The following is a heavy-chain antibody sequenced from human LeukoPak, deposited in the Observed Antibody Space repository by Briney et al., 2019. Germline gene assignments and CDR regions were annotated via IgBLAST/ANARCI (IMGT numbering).Heavy chain of an antibody. D-gene: IGHD2-8*01. CDR1: GDSISSSNCY. J-gene: IGHJ2*01. CDR2: IYFSGGT. V-gene: IGHV4-39*01. Sequence: SETLSLTCTVSGDSISSSNCYWGWIRQPPGKGLEWIGSIYFSGGTYYNASLKSRVTISVDTSMNQFSLKLSAVTAADTAVYYCARVQQRGRTRDCTNGVCYRPYFDLWGRGTLVTVSS. CDR3: ARVQQRGRTRDCTNGVCYRPYFDL.